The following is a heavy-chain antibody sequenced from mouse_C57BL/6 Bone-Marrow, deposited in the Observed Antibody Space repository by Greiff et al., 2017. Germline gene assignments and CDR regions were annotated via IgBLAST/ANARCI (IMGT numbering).Heavy chain of an antibody. CDR1: GYTFTSYW. Sequence: QVQLKQPGAELVRPGTSVKLSCKASGYTFTSYWMHWVKQRPGQGLEWIGVIDPSDSYTNYNQKFKGKATLTVDTSSSTAYMQLSSLTSEDSAVYYCARDAITTEVGGGYFDVWGTGTPFIVSS. CDR2: IDPSDSYT. V-gene: IGHV1-59*01. J-gene: IGHJ1*03. D-gene: IGHD1-1*01. CDR3: ARDAITTEVGGGYFDV.